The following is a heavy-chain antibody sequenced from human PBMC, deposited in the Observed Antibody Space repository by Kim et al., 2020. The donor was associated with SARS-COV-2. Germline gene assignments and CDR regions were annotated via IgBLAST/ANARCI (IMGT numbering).Heavy chain of an antibody. J-gene: IGHJ4*02. D-gene: IGHD6-6*01. CDR3: ARASPFTPGTSDY. V-gene: IGHV1-2*02. CDR1: GYTFTGYY. CDR2: INPNSGGT. Sequence: ASVKVSCKASGYTFTGYYMHWVRQAPGQGLEWMGWINPNSGGTNYAQKFQGKVTMTRDTSISTAYMELSRLRSDDTAVYYCARASPFTPGTSDYWGQGTLVTVSS.